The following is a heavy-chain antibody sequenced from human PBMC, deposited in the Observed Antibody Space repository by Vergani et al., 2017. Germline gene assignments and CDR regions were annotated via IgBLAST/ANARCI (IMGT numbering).Heavy chain of an antibody. CDR1: GGSFSGYY. CDR2: INHSGST. D-gene: IGHD3-10*01. Sequence: QVQLQQWGAGLLKPSETLSLTCAVYGGSFSGYYWSWIRPPPGKGLEWIGEINHSGSTNYNPSLKSRVTISVDTSKNQFSLKLSSVTAADTAVYYCARGRQRITMVRRFNWFDPWGQGTLVTVSS. V-gene: IGHV4-34*01. CDR3: ARGRQRITMVRRFNWFDP. J-gene: IGHJ5*02.